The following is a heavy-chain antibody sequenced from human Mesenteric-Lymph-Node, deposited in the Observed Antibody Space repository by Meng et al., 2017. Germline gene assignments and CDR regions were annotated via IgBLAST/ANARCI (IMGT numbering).Heavy chain of an antibody. CDR1: GFPFSNYA. V-gene: IGHV3-30*04. J-gene: IGHJ4*02. D-gene: IGHD6-13*01. Sequence: GESLKIFCATSGFPFSNYAMHWVRQAPGKGLEWVTLISYDGSQKFYADSVKGRLTIARDSSKNTVYLQVNSLRDEDTAVYYCARGTGRSSWSFDYWGQGTLVTVSS. CDR3: ARGTGRSSWSFDY. CDR2: ISYDGSQK.